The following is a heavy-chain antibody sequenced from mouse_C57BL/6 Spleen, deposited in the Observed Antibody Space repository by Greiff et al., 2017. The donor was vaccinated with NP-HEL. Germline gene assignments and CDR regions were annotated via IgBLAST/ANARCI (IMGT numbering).Heavy chain of an antibody. D-gene: IGHD2-1*01. Sequence: EVQRVESGGGLVKPGGSLKLSCAASGFTFSSYAMSWVRQTPEKRLEWVATISDGGSYTYYPDNVKGRFTISRDNAKNNLYLQMSHLKSEDTAMYYCARDYYGNWFAYWGQGTLVTVSA. J-gene: IGHJ3*01. V-gene: IGHV5-4*01. CDR1: GFTFSSYA. CDR2: ISDGGSYT. CDR3: ARDYYGNWFAY.